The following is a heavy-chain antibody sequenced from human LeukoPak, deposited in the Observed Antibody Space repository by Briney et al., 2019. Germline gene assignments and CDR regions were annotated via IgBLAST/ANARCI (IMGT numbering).Heavy chain of an antibody. V-gene: IGHV1-2*02. CDR1: GYTFTGYY. CDR3: AREWSGYSYGPIYAFDI. J-gene: IGHJ3*02. D-gene: IGHD5-18*01. CDR2: INPNSGGT. Sequence: ASVKVSCKASGYTFTGYYMHWVRQAPGLGLEWMGWINPNSGGTNYAQKFQGRVTMTRDTSISTAYMELSRLRSDDTAVYYCAREWSGYSYGPIYAFDIWGQGTIVTAS.